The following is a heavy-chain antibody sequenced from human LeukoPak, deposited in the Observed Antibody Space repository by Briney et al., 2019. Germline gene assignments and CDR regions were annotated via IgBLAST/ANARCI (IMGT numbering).Heavy chain of an antibody. CDR2: MSGSGVVT. V-gene: IGHV3-23*01. CDR1: GFTFSNYA. CDR3: AKDRKYFDN. J-gene: IGHJ4*02. D-gene: IGHD1-14*01. Sequence: GSLRLSCAASGFTFSNYAMSWVRQAPGKGLEWASVMSGSGVVTYYADSVKGRFTISRDNSKNTLYLQMNSLRAEDTAVYYCAKDRKYFDNWGQGTLVTVSS.